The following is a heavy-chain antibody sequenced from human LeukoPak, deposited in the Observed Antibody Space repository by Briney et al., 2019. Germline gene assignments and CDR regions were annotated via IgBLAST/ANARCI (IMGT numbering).Heavy chain of an antibody. V-gene: IGHV3-48*04. CDR3: ARDRSGYYTPRWFDP. CDR1: GFTFSSYS. Sequence: GGSLRLSCAASGFTFSSYSMTWVRQAPGNGLEWVSYISSSSSTIYYADSVKGRFTISRDNAKNSLYLQMNSLRAEDTAVYYCARDRSGYYTPRWFDPWGQGTLVTVSS. CDR2: ISSSSSTI. J-gene: IGHJ5*02. D-gene: IGHD3-3*01.